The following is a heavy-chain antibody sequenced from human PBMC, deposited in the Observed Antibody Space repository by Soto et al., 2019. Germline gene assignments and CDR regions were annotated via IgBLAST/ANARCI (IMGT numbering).Heavy chain of an antibody. CDR2: INHSGTT. CDR1: GYSISSGYS. Sequence: SETLSLTCAVSGYSISSGYSWAWIRQPPGKGLEWIGSINHSGTTYHNPSLKSRVTISVDTSKNQFSLKLNSVTAADTAVYYCARWYYESSGYYYYDYWGQGTLVTVSS. J-gene: IGHJ4*02. V-gene: IGHV4-38-2*01. D-gene: IGHD3-22*01. CDR3: ARWYYESSGYYYYDY.